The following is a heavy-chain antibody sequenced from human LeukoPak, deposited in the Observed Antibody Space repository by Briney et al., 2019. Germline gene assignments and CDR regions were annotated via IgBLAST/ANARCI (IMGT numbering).Heavy chain of an antibody. CDR2: IIPIFGIA. D-gene: IGHD5-18*01. CDR3: ATGGYSYGNSY. CDR1: GGTFSSYD. V-gene: IGHV1-69*04. Sequence: ASVKVSCKASGGTFSSYDISWVRQAPGQGLEWMGRIIPIFGIANYAQKFQGRVTITADKSTSTAYMELSSLRSEDTAVYYCATGGYSYGNSYWGQGTLVTVSS. J-gene: IGHJ4*02.